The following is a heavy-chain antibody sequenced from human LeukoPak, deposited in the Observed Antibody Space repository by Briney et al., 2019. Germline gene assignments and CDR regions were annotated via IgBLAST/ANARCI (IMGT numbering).Heavy chain of an antibody. CDR3: ARRIRYYGPGSSFDY. J-gene: IGHJ4*02. V-gene: IGHV4-34*01. Sequence: SETLSLTCAVYGGSFSGYYWSWIRQPPGKGLEWIGEINHSGSTNYNPSLKSRVTISVDTSKNQFSLKLSSVTAADTAVYYCARRIRYYGPGSSFDYWGQGTLVTVSS. CDR2: INHSGST. CDR1: GGSFSGYY. D-gene: IGHD3-10*01.